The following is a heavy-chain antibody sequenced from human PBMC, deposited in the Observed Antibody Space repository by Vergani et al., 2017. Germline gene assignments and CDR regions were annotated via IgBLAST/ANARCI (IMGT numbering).Heavy chain of an antibody. D-gene: IGHD3-10*01. CDR1: GFSPSTSGVG. CDR2: IYWDDYK. J-gene: IGHJ6*02. V-gene: IGHV2-5*02. CDR3: ANRRDRLGAVGELLGGYYYGMDV. Sequence: QITLKESGPTLVKPTQTLTLTCTFPGFSPSTSGVGVGWIRQPPGKALEWLALIYWDDYKRYSPSLKSRLTSTKDTSKNQVVLTMTNMDPVDTATYDCANRRDRLGAVGELLGGYYYGMDVWGQGTTVTVSS.